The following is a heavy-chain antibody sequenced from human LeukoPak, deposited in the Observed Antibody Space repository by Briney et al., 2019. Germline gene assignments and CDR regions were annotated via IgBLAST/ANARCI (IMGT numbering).Heavy chain of an antibody. V-gene: IGHV3-7*01. D-gene: IGHD6-19*01. J-gene: IGHJ4*02. Sequence: GGSLRLSCAASGFTFSNYWMSWVRQAPGKGLEWVANIKEDGSDKYYVDSVKGRFTISRDNAKNSLYLQMKSLRAEDTAVYYCAREVRRISYNVGWYRDFDYWGQGTLVTVSS. CDR3: AREVRRISYNVGWYRDFDY. CDR1: GFTFSNYW. CDR2: IKEDGSDK.